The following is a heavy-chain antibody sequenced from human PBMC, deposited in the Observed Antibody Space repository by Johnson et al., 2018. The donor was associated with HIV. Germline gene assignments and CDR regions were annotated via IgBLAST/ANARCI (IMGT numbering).Heavy chain of an antibody. CDR3: TIPYYYDSGGYQ. J-gene: IGHJ3*01. CDR2: ISSNGGST. D-gene: IGHD3-22*01. CDR1: GFTFSSYG. Sequence: EVQLVESGGGVVQPGGSLRLSCAASGFTFSSYGMHWVRQAPGKGLEYVSAISSNGGSTYYADSVKGRFTISRDNSKNTLYLQMDSLRAEDMAVYYCTIPYYYDSGGYQWGQGTMVTVSS. V-gene: IGHV3-64*07.